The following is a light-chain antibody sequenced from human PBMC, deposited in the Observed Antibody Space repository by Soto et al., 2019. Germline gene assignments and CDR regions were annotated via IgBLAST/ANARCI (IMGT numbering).Light chain of an antibody. CDR2: EGS. CDR3: AAWDDSLNGWV. Sequence: QSVLTQPASVSGSPGQSITISCTGTNSDVGSYSLVSWYQQHPGEAPKLIIYEGSKRPSGVSNRFSGSKSVNTASLTISGLRAEDEADYYCAAWDDSLNGWVFGGGTKLTVL. CDR1: NSDVGSYSL. V-gene: IGLV2-23*01. J-gene: IGLJ3*02.